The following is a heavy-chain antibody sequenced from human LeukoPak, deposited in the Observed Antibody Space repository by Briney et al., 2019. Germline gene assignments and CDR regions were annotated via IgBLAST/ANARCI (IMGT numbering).Heavy chain of an antibody. CDR1: GGSISSSSYY. CDR2: IYYSGNT. D-gene: IGHD6-13*01. Sequence: PSETLSLTCTVSGGSISSSSYYWGWIRQPPGKGLEWIGCIYYSGNTYYNPSLKSRITLSVDTSKNQFSLKLSSVTAADTAMYYCASTPHSSGWYIAPYWGQGTLVSVSS. CDR3: ASTPHSSGWYIAPY. V-gene: IGHV4-39*01. J-gene: IGHJ4*02.